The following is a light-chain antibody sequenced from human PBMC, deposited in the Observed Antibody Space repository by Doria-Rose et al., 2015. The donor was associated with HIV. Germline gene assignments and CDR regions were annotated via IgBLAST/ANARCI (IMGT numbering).Light chain of an antibody. CDR1: QSLLYTSKNY. V-gene: IGKV4-1*01. J-gene: IGKJ3*01. Sequence: DIRLTQSPESLGMSLGERATLNCKSNQSLLYTSKNYLAWYQQKPGQPPNLSIYWASTRQSGVPALFSGSGSGTDFTLTISSLEAEDVAVYYCQQYYDTPSFDPGTTVDIK. CDR3: QQYYDTPS. CDR2: WAS.